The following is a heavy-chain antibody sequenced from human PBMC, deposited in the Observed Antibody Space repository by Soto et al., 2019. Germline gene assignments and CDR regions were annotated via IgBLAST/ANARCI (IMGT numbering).Heavy chain of an antibody. V-gene: IGHV1-69*01. CDR3: AREGFDSRSHESQIDY. J-gene: IGHJ4*02. D-gene: IGHD3-22*01. CDR2: IIPIFGTA. CDR1: GGTFSSYA. Sequence: QVQLVQSGAEVKKPGSSVKVSCKASGGTFSSYAISWVRQAPGQGLEWMGGIIPIFGTANYAQKFQGRVTISADESTSTDYLELSSLRSEDTAVYYCAREGFDSRSHESQIDYWGQGTLVTVSS.